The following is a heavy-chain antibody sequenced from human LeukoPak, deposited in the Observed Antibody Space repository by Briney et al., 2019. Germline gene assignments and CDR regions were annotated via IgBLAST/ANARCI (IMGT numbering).Heavy chain of an antibody. V-gene: IGHV3-53*01. D-gene: IGHD3-10*01. Sequence: PGGSLRLSCVASGFTVSDNCMSWVRQAPGKGLEWVSVIYNDGDTYFSDSVKGRFTISRDNSKNTLYLQMNSLRAEDTAVYFCARERIYFGSGRDLTDARLFYYYGMDVWGQGTTVTVSS. CDR1: GFTVSDNC. J-gene: IGHJ6*02. CDR2: IYNDGDT. CDR3: ARERIYFGSGRDLTDARLFYYYGMDV.